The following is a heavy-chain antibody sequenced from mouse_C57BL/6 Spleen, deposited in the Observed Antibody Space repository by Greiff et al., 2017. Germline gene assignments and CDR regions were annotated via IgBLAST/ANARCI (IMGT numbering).Heavy chain of an antibody. J-gene: IGHJ3*01. CDR2: ISSGGDYI. CDR1: GFTFSSYA. Sequence: EVMLVESGEGLVKPGGSLKLSCAASGFTFSSYAMSWVRQTPEKRLEWVAYISSGGDYIYYADTVKGRFTISRDNARNTLYLQMSSLKSEDTAMYYCTSVYDGYHFFAYWGQGTLVTVSA. D-gene: IGHD2-3*01. CDR3: TSVYDGYHFFAY. V-gene: IGHV5-9-1*02.